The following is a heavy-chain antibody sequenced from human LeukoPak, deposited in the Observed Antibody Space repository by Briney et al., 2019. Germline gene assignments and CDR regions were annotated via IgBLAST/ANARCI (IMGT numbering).Heavy chain of an antibody. D-gene: IGHD4-17*01. Sequence: PSETLSLTCAVSGVSFNDYYWSWVRQTPGRGLEWIGEINHSGYTNNSPSLKSRVTLSIDTSRKQFSLNLRSVTVADTGIYYCTRMTTGHDYWGQGTLVTVSS. J-gene: IGHJ4*02. CDR1: GVSFNDYY. CDR3: TRMTTGHDY. V-gene: IGHV4-34*01. CDR2: INHSGYT.